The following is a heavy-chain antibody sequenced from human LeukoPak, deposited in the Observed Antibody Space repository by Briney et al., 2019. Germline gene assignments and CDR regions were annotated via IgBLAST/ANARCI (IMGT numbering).Heavy chain of an antibody. Sequence: GGSLRLSCAASGFTFSSYSMNWVRQAPGKGLEWVSSISSSSGYIYYADSVKGRFTISRDNAKNSLYLQMNSLRAEDTAVYYCARKILAAPRRGYFDYWGQGTLVTVSS. CDR1: GFTFSSYS. CDR2: ISSSSGYI. D-gene: IGHD6-13*01. CDR3: ARKILAAPRRGYFDY. J-gene: IGHJ4*02. V-gene: IGHV3-21*01.